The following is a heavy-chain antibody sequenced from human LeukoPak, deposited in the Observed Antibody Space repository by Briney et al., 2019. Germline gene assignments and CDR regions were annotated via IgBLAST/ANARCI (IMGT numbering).Heavy chain of an antibody. J-gene: IGHJ4*02. V-gene: IGHV1-18*01. CDR2: ISAYNGNT. D-gene: IGHD2-2*01. CDR3: ARDWGYCSSTSCYLV. CDR1: GYTFTSYG. Sequence: GASVKGSCKASGYTFTSYGISWVRQAPGQGLEWMGWISAYNGNTNYAQKLQGRVTMTTDTSTSTAYMELRSLRSDDTAVYYCARDWGYCSSTSCYLVWGQGTLVTVSS.